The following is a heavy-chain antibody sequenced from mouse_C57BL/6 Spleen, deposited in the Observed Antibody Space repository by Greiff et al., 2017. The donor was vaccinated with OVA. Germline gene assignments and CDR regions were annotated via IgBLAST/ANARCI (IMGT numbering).Heavy chain of an antibody. J-gene: IGHJ2*01. CDR2: IRNKANGYTT. Sequence: DVKLVESGGGLVQPGGSLSLSCAASGFTFTDYYMSWVRQPPGKALEWLGFIRNKANGYTTEYSASVKGRFTISRDNSQSILYLQMNALRAEDSATYYCARSAYGNYFDYWGQGTTLTVSS. CDR3: ARSAYGNYFDY. D-gene: IGHD2-1*01. V-gene: IGHV7-3*01. CDR1: GFTFTDYY.